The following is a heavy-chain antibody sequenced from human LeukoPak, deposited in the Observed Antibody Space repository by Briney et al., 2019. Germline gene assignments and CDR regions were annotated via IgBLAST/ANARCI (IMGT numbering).Heavy chain of an antibody. CDR3: ARDFSDYDSSGDYYFWSAFDI. CDR1: GYTFTGYY. CDR2: INPNSGGT. J-gene: IGHJ3*02. D-gene: IGHD3-22*01. V-gene: IGHV1-2*02. Sequence: ASVKVSCKASGYTFTGYYMHWVRQAPGQGLEWMGWINPNSGGTNYAQKFQGRVTMTRDTSISTAYMELSRLRSDDTAVYYCARDFSDYDSSGDYYFWSAFDIWGQGTMVTVSS.